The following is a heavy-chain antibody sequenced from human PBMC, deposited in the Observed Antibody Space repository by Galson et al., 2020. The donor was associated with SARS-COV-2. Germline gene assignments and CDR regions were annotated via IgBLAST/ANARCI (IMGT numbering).Heavy chain of an antibody. D-gene: IGHD6-19*01. V-gene: IGHV3-33*06. Sequence: GESLKISCAASGFTFSSYGMHWVRQAPGKGLEWVAVIWYDGSNKYYADSVKGRFTISRDNSKNTLYLQMNSLRAEDTAVYYCAKGSYGYSSVWGRADYWGQGTLVTVSS. CDR2: IWYDGSNK. J-gene: IGHJ4*02. CDR1: GFTFSSYG. CDR3: AKGSYGYSSVWGRADY.